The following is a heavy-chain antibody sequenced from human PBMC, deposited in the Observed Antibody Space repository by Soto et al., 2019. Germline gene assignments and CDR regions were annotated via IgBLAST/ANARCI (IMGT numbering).Heavy chain of an antibody. D-gene: IGHD6-13*01. CDR3: AKDMTAVAGVGPYCMDD. CDR1: GFTFNDYA. V-gene: IGHV3-9*01. CDR2: ISWNSGSI. J-gene: IGHJ6*02. Sequence: GGSLRLSCAASGFTFNDYAMHWVRQAPGTGLEWVSGISWNSGSIGYADSVKGRFTISRDNAKNSLYLQMNSLRAEDTALYYCAKDMTAVAGVGPYCMDDWGQGTTVTVSS.